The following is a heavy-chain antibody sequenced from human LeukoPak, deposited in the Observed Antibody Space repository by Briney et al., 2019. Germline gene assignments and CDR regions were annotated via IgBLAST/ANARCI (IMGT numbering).Heavy chain of an antibody. CDR3: ARRGDSDFRID. D-gene: IGHD2-21*02. J-gene: IGHJ4*02. CDR1: SHSFHSQW. CDR2: IYPDDSDT. Sequence: GESLKISCKGPSHSFHSQWIGWVRQMPGKGLEWMGIIYPDDSDTRYSPSFQGQVTISADKSISTAYLQWNSLEASDSAIHYCARRGDSDFRIDWGQGTLVTVSS. V-gene: IGHV5-51*01.